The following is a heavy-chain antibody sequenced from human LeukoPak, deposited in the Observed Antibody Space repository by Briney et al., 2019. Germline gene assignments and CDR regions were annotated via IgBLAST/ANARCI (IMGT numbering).Heavy chain of an antibody. D-gene: IGHD6-13*01. Sequence: ASVKVSCKASGYTFTSYGISWVRQAPGQGLEWMGWISAYNGNTNYAQKLQGRVTMTTDTSTSTAYMELRSLRSDDTAVYYCARAPKQQLVYYYYYMDVWGKGTTVTVSS. CDR3: ARAPKQQLVYYYYYMDV. V-gene: IGHV1-18*01. CDR1: GYTFTSYG. CDR2: ISAYNGNT. J-gene: IGHJ6*03.